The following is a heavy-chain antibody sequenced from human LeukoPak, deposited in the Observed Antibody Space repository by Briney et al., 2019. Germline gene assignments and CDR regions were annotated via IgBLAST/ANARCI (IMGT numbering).Heavy chain of an antibody. Sequence: PGGSLRLSCAASGFTFSSYAMSWVRQAPGKGLEWVSAISGSGGSTYYADSVKGRFTISRDNSKNTLYLQMNSLRAEDTAVYYCARGYYDFWSGYRNYYYYYGMDVWGQGTTVTVSS. J-gene: IGHJ6*02. CDR2: ISGSGGST. CDR1: GFTFSSYA. V-gene: IGHV3-23*01. CDR3: ARGYYDFWSGYRNYYYYYGMDV. D-gene: IGHD3-3*01.